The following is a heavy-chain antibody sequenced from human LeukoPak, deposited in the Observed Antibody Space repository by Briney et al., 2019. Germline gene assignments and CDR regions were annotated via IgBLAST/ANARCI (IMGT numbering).Heavy chain of an antibody. CDR2: INPNNGGT. CDR1: GYTFTGYY. V-gene: IGHV1-2*06. J-gene: IGHJ3*02. CDR3: AGEDNSSGYRPFDI. Sequence: ASVKVSCKASGYTFTGYYIHWVRQTPGQGLEWMGRINPNNGGTNYAQKFQGRVTMTRDMSMSTAYMELSRLRSVDTAVYYCAGEDNSSGYRPFDIWGQGTMVTVPS. D-gene: IGHD3-22*01.